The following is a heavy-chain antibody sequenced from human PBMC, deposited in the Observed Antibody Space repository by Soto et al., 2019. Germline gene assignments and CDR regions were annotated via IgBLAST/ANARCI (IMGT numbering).Heavy chain of an antibody. J-gene: IGHJ6*02. CDR3: ARGFCSSTSCYDNYGMDV. V-gene: IGHV1-69*06. CDR1: GCTFSSYA. Sequence: SVKVSCKASGCTFSSYAISCVRQAPGQGLEWMGGIIPIFGTANYAQKFQGRVTITADKSTSTAYMELSSLRSEDTAVYYCARGFCSSTSCYDNYGMDVWGQGTTV. D-gene: IGHD2-2*01. CDR2: IIPIFGTA.